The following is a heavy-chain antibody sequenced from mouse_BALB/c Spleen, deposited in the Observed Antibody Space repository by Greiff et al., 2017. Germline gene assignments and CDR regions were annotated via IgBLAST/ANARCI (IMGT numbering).Heavy chain of an antibody. CDR3: ASHDGYYEGFAY. CDR2: INPSNGRT. Sequence: QVQLKQPGAELVKPGASVKLSCKASGYTFTSYWMHWVKQRPGQGLEWIGEINPSNGRTNYNEKFKSKATLTVDKSSSTAYMQLSSLTSEDSAVYYCASHDGYYEGFAYWGQGTLVTVSA. V-gene: IGHV1S81*02. J-gene: IGHJ3*01. CDR1: GYTFTSYW. D-gene: IGHD2-3*01.